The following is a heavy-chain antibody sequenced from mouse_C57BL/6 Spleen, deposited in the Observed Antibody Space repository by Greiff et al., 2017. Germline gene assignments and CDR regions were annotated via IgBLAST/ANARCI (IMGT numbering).Heavy chain of an antibody. D-gene: IGHD1-1*01. J-gene: IGHJ4*01. CDR3: ARRVYGSSYNAMDY. Sequence: QVQLQQSGPELVKPGASVKISCKASGYAFSSSWMNWVKQRPGKGLEWIGRIYPGDGDTNYNGKFKGKATLTADKSSSTAYMQLSSLTSEDSAVYFCARRVYGSSYNAMDYWGQGTSVTVSS. CDR1: GYAFSSSW. CDR2: IYPGDGDT. V-gene: IGHV1-82*01.